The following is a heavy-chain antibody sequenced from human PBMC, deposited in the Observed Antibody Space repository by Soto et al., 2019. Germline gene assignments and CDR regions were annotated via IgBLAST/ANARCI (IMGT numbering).Heavy chain of an antibody. CDR2: IYYTGST. Sequence: SEPLSLTYIVSGGSISSNYWSWIRQPPGKGLEWIGYIYYTGSTNFNPSLKNRVIISVDTSKNQFSLKLSSVTAADTAVYYCARSYPNTIFGVVPSRGLDVWGQGTTVTVSS. CDR1: GGSISSNY. CDR3: ARSYPNTIFGVVPSRGLDV. D-gene: IGHD3-3*01. J-gene: IGHJ6*02. V-gene: IGHV4-59*01.